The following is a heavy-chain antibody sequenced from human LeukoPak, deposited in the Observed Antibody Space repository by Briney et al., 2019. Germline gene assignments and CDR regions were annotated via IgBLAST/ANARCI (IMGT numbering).Heavy chain of an antibody. J-gene: IGHJ4*02. Sequence: SETLSLTCTVSGYSISSGYYWGWIRQPPGKGLEWIGSIYHSGSTYYNPSLKSRITISVDTSKNQFSLKLSSVTAADTAVYYCARGVRYDFWSGYYRLVSGYYFDYWGQGTLVTVSS. CDR3: ARGVRYDFWSGYYRLVSGYYFDY. V-gene: IGHV4-38-2*02. CDR1: GYSISSGYY. D-gene: IGHD3-3*01. CDR2: IYHSGST.